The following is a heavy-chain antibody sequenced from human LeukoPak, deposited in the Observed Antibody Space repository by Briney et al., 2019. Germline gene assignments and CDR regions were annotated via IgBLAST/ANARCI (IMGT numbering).Heavy chain of an antibody. J-gene: IGHJ3*02. V-gene: IGHV4-34*01. CDR2: INHSGST. CDR3: ASFPWGNAFQGDAFDI. CDR1: GGSFSGYY. D-gene: IGHD7-27*01. Sequence: SETLSLTCAVYGGSFSGYYWSWIRQPPGKGLEWIGEINHSGSTNYNPSLKSRVTISVDTSKNQFSLKLSSVTAADTAVYYCASFPWGNAFQGDAFDIWGQGTMVTVSS.